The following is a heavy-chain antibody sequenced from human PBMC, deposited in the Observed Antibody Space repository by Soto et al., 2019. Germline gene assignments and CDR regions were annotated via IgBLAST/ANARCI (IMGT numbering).Heavy chain of an antibody. CDR3: ARVGSKGEETTGEDY. D-gene: IGHD3-16*01. CDR1: GYTFTSYA. V-gene: IGHV1-3*01. CDR2: INAGNGNT. J-gene: IGHJ4*02. Sequence: ASVKVSCKASGYTFTSYAMHWVRQAPGQRLEWMGWINAGNGNTKYSQKFQGRVTITRDTSASTAYMELSSLRSEDKAVYYCARVGSKGEETTGEDYWGQGTLVTVSS.